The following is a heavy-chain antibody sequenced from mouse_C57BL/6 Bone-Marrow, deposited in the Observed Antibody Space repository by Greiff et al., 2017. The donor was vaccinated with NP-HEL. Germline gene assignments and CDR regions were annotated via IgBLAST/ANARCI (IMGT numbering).Heavy chain of an antibody. V-gene: IGHV1-39*01. CDR1: GYSFTDYN. J-gene: IGHJ4*01. D-gene: IGHD1-1*01. Sequence: VQLQQSGPELVKPGASVKISCKASGYSFTDYNMNWVKQSNGQSLEWIGVINPNYGTTSYNQKFKGKATLTVDQSSSTAYMQLNSLTAEDAAVYYCARWNASRRGDYAMDYWGQGTSLTVSS. CDR3: ARWNASRRGDYAMDY. CDR2: INPNYGTT.